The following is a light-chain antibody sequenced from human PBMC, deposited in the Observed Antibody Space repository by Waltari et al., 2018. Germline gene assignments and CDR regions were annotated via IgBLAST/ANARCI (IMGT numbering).Light chain of an antibody. J-gene: IGKJ4*01. CDR2: GTS. CDR3: QQYGSL. V-gene: IGKV3-20*01. CDR1: QSTSRSS. Sequence: GATLSCRASQSTSRSSLAWYQQKPGQAPRLVIYGTSNRATGIPDRFSGSGSGTDFTLTISRLEPEDFAVYYCQQYGSLFGGGTKVEIK.